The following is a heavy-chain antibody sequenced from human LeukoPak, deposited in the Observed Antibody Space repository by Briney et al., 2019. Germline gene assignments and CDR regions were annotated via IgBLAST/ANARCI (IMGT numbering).Heavy chain of an antibody. J-gene: IGHJ3*02. V-gene: IGHV3-30*01. CDR1: GFTFSSYA. Sequence: GGSLRLSCAASGFTFSSYAMHWVRQAPGKGLEWVAVISYDGSNKYYADSVKGRFTISRDYSKNTLYLQMNSLRAEDTAVYYCARDTRRLDGAFDIWGQGTMVTVSS. CDR3: ARDTRRLDGAFDI. D-gene: IGHD2-2*01. CDR2: ISYDGSNK.